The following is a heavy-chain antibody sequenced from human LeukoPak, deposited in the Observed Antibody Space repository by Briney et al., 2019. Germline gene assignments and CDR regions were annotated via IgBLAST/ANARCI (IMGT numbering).Heavy chain of an antibody. CDR2: INHSGST. V-gene: IGHV4-34*01. Sequence: KPSETLSLTCAVYGGTFSDYYWSWIRQPPGKGLEWIGEINHSGSTNYNPSLKSRVTISVDTSKNQFSLKLSSVTAADTAVYYCARQGSGNYLSPVNYWGQGTLVTVSS. D-gene: IGHD1-26*01. CDR3: ARQGSGNYLSPVNY. J-gene: IGHJ4*02. CDR1: GGTFSDYY.